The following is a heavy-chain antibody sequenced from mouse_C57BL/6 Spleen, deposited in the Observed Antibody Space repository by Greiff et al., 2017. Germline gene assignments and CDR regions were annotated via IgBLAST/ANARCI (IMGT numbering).Heavy chain of an antibody. V-gene: IGHV1-75*01. Sequence: QVQLQQSGPELVKPGASVKISCKASGYTFTDYYINWVKQRPGQGLAWIGWIFPGSGSTYYNEKFKGKATLTVDKSSSTAYMLLSSLTSEDSAVYFCARRGTAQATYYAMDYWGQGTSVTVSS. CDR3: ARRGTAQATYYAMDY. J-gene: IGHJ4*01. CDR2: IFPGSGST. CDR1: GYTFTDYY. D-gene: IGHD3-2*02.